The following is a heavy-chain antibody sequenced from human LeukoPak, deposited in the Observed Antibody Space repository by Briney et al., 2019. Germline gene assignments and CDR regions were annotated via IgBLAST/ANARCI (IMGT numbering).Heavy chain of an antibody. V-gene: IGHV1-8*01. D-gene: IGHD2-2*01. CDR1: GYTSTSYD. CDR3: ARVRIYCSSTSCYEDDAFDI. CDR2: MNPNSGNT. Sequence: ASVKVSCKASGYTSTSYDINWVRQATGQGLEWMGWMNPNSGNTGYAQKFQGRVTMTRNTSISTAYMELSSLRSEDTAVYYCARVRIYCSSTSCYEDDAFDIWGQGTMVTVSS. J-gene: IGHJ3*02.